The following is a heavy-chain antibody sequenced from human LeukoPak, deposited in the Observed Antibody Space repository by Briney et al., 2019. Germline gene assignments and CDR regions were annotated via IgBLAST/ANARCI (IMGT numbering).Heavy chain of an antibody. CDR1: GDSVSSYY. V-gene: IGHV4-4*07. J-gene: IGHJ5*02. Sequence: SETLSLTCTVSGDSVSSYYWSWIRQPAGKGLEWIGRIYASGSTNYNPSLKSRVTMSLDTSKNQFSLNLSSVTAADTAVYYCARKALPGNWFDPWGQGTLVTVSS. CDR3: ARKALPGNWFDP. CDR2: IYASGST.